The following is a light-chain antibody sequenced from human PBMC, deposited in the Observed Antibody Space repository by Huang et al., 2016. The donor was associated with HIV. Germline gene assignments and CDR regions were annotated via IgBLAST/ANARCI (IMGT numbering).Light chain of an antibody. Sequence: EIVLTQSPATLSLSPGERATLSCRASQSISTYLAWYQQKPGQAPRLLIYAASTRATGIPASFSGSASGRDFTLTISSLEPEDFAVYYCQQRSNWPPGLTFGGGTKVEIK. V-gene: IGKV3-11*02. CDR1: QSISTY. J-gene: IGKJ4*01. CDR3: QQRSNWPPGLT. CDR2: AAS.